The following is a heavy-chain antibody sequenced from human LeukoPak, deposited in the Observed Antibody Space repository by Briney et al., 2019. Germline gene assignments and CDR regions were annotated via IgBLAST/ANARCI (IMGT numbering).Heavy chain of an antibody. V-gene: IGHV3-9*01. D-gene: IGHD1-26*01. J-gene: IGHJ4*02. CDR1: GFTFDDYA. CDR2: ISWNSGSI. CDR3: AKASIVGATRFFYFDY. Sequence: SLRLSCAASGFTFDDYAMHWVRQAPGKGLEWVSGISWNSGSIGYADSVKGRFTISRDNAKNSLYLQMNSLRAEDTALYYCAKASIVGATRFFYFDYWGQGTLVTVSS.